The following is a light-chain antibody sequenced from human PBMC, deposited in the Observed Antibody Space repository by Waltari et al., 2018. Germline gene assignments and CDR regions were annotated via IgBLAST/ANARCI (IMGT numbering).Light chain of an antibody. J-gene: IGLJ3*02. CDR2: GKD. CDR1: SLRTSY. CDR3: SSRNGRANQVV. V-gene: IGLV3-19*01. Sequence: SSELTQDPAVSVVLGQTVRFTCQGDSLRTSYASWYQLKTGQAPVLVIYGKDKRPSGIPDRISGYSSGTTSSLTITGAQAEDEADYYCSSRNGRANQVVFAGGTKVTVL.